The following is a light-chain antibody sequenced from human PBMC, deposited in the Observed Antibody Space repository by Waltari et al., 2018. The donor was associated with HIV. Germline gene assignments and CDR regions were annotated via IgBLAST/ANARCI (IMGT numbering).Light chain of an antibody. V-gene: IGLV2-23*02. J-gene: IGLJ1*01. Sequence: QSALTQPASVSGSPGQSIPISCTGTSSDVGSYNLVSWYQQHPGTAPKLMIYEVSKRPSWGSIRCPGSKAGNTASRTISGLQAEDEADYYCCSYAGSSSSYVFGTGTKVTVL. CDR1: SSDVGSYNL. CDR2: EVS. CDR3: CSYAGSSSSYV.